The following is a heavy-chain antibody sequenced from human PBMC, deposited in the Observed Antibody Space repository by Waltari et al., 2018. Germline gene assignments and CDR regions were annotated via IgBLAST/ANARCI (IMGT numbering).Heavy chain of an antibody. D-gene: IGHD6-19*01. V-gene: IGHV1-69-2*01. Sequence: EVQLLQSGAELKEPGTTVRISCTVSGYTFSDYYIPCVQQAPGKGLRWMGLVDPEDGETIYADNFQGRVTISADTSTDTAFMELSSLRSEDTAVFYCATALGDSSSASRPFDFWGQGTMITVSS. J-gene: IGHJ3*01. CDR2: VDPEDGET. CDR3: ATALGDSSSASRPFDF. CDR1: GYTFSDYY.